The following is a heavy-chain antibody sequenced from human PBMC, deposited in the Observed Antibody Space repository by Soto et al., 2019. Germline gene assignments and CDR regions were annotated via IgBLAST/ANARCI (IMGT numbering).Heavy chain of an antibody. V-gene: IGHV1-2*02. D-gene: IGHD5-12*01. Sequence: QVQLVQSGAEVKKPGASVKVSCKASGYTLTDYYIHWVRQAPGQGLEWMGWINPNSGGTNYAQNFQGRVTMTRDTSISTAYMELRRLRSDDTAVYSCATGGGLATDRRPSHDYWGQGTLVTVSS. J-gene: IGHJ4*02. CDR2: INPNSGGT. CDR1: GYTLTDYY. CDR3: ATGGGLATDRRPSHDY.